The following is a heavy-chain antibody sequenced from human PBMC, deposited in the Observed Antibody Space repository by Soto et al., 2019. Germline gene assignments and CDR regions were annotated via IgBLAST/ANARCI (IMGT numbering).Heavy chain of an antibody. CDR2: IRSKAFGETT. J-gene: IGHJ4*02. CDR3: SRDSPPTEDEY. Sequence: PGGSLRLSCQTSGFIFRDYIMSWVRQAPGKGLEWLGIIRSKAFGETTEYAPSVKGRFTISRDDSKSIVYLHMNNLRSEDTAVYFCSRDSPPTEDEYWGLGTLVTVSS. CDR1: GFIFRDYI. V-gene: IGHV3-49*04.